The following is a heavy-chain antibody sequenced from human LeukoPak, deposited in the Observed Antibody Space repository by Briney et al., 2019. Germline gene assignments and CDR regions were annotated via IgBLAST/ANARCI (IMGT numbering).Heavy chain of an antibody. J-gene: IGHJ6*02. CDR2: IYYSGST. D-gene: IGHD2-15*01. CDR1: GGSISSYY. V-gene: IGHV4-59*08. Sequence: SETLSLTCTVSGGSISSYYWSWIRQPPGKGLEWIGYIYYSGSTNYNPSLKSRVTISVDTSKNQFSLKLSSVTAADTAVYYCARYLVDYYYYYGMDVWGQGTTVTVSS. CDR3: ARYLVDYYYYYGMDV.